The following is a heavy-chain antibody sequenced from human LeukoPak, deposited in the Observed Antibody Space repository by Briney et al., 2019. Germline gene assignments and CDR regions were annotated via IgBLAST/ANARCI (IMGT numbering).Heavy chain of an antibody. CDR2: IYPGDSDT. V-gene: IGHV5-51*01. J-gene: IGHJ6*02. CDR1: GYSFTSYW. Sequence: GGSLRLSCKGSGYSFTSYWIGWVRQMPGKGLEWMGIIYPGDSDTRYSQSFQGQVTISADKSISTAYLQWSSLKASDTAMYYCARHGQYYYYGMDVWGQGTTVTVSS. CDR3: ARHGQYYYYGMDV.